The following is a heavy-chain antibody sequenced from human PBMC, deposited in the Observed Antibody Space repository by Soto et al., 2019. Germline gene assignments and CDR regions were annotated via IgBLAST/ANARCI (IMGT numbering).Heavy chain of an antibody. D-gene: IGHD2-15*01. CDR1: GFTFSSYW. J-gene: IGHJ5*02. Sequence: GGSLRLSCAASGFTFSSYWMSWVRQAPGKGLEWVANIKQDGSEKYYVDSVKGRFTISRDNAKNSLYLQMNSLRAEDTAVYYCARDVFELPPSYNWFDPWGQGTLVTVSS. CDR3: ARDVFELPPSYNWFDP. CDR2: IKQDGSEK. V-gene: IGHV3-7*01.